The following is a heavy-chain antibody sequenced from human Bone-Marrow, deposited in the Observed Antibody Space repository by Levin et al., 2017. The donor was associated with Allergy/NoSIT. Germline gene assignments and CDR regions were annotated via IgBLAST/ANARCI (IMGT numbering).Heavy chain of an antibody. J-gene: IGHJ6*02. CDR2: ISGSGSKT. CDR1: GFTFTSYA. D-gene: IGHD2-21*01. CDR3: AKDSLVVTPARPYYGLGV. V-gene: IGHV3-23*01. Sequence: GESLKISCAASGFTFTSYAMTWVRQAPGKGLEWVSSISGSGSKTFYADSVKGRFTISRDASNNMVYLHMDGLRVEDTAVYFCAKDSLVVTPARPYYGLGVWGQGTTVIVSS.